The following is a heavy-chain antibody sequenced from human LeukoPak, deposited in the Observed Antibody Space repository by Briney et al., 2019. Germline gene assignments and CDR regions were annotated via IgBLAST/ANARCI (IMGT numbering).Heavy chain of an antibody. CDR3: AARYFDWLLSPYYYGMDV. Sequence: SGTLSLTCAVSGGSISSINWWSWVRQPPGKGLEWIGEIYHSGSTNYNPSLTSRVTISVDKSTNPFSLKLGSVTAGDTAVYYCAARYFDWLLSPYYYGMDVWGKGTTVTVSS. D-gene: IGHD3-9*01. J-gene: IGHJ6*04. V-gene: IGHV4-4*02. CDR1: GGSISSINW. CDR2: IYHSGST.